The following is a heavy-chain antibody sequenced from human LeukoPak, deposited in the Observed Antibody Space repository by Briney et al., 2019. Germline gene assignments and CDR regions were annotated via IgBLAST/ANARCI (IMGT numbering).Heavy chain of an antibody. Sequence: SETLSLTCTVSGGSISSGSYYWSWIRQPAGKGLEWIGRIYTSGSTKYNPSLKSRVTMSVDTSKNQFSLKLSSVTAADTAVYYCARDYYDSSRYYFDYWGQGTLVTVSS. D-gene: IGHD3-22*01. V-gene: IGHV4-61*02. J-gene: IGHJ4*02. CDR3: ARDYYDSSRYYFDY. CDR1: GGSISSGSYY. CDR2: IYTSGST.